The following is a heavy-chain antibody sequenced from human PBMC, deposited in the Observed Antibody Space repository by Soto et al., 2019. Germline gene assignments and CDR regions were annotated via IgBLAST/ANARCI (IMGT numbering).Heavy chain of an antibody. J-gene: IGHJ5*02. Sequence: QITLKESGPTLVKPTQTLTLTCTFSGFSLTTSGVGVGWIRQPPGKALEWLALIYWDDDKRYSPSLKSRLTTTNDTSKTQAVPTTTNMAPADTATYFCAHRTTTVTWSFDPWGQGTLVTVSS. D-gene: IGHD4-17*01. CDR2: IYWDDDK. CDR1: GFSLTTSGVG. CDR3: AHRTTTVTWSFDP. V-gene: IGHV2-5*02.